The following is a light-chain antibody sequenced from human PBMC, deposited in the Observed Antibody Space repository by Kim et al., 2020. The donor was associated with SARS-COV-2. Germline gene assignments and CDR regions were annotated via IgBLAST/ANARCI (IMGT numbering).Light chain of an antibody. V-gene: IGLV3-9*01. CDR2: RDS. Sequence: SYELTQPLSVSVALGQTARITCGGNNIGSKNVHWYQQKPGQAPVLVIYRDSNRPSGILERFSGSNSGNTATLTISRAQAGDEADYYCQVWDSSTARVFGG. CDR1: NIGSKN. J-gene: IGLJ3*02. CDR3: QVWDSSTARV.